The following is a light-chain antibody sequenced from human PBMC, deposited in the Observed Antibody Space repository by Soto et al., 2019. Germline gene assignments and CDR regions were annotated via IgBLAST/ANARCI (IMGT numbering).Light chain of an antibody. CDR1: QSVTTN. Sequence: EIVMTQSPATLSVSPGERATLSCRASQSVTTNLAWYQQKPGQAPRLLIYGASTRATGFPARFSGSGSGTEFTLTISSLQSEDSAVYYCQQYNNWLGTFGQGTKVEIK. CDR3: QQYNNWLGT. V-gene: IGKV3-15*01. J-gene: IGKJ1*01. CDR2: GAS.